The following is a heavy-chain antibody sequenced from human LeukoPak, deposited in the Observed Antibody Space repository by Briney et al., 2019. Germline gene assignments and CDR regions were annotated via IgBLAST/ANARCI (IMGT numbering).Heavy chain of an antibody. V-gene: IGHV1-3*01. CDR2: INAGNSNT. Sequence: GASVKVSCKASGYTFTSYTIHWVRQAPGQRLKWMGWINAGNSNTKYSQKLQGRVIITRDTSASTAYMELSSLRSEDTAMYYCARSYGDYSHFDYWGQGTLVTVSS. D-gene: IGHD4-17*01. CDR3: ARSYGDYSHFDY. J-gene: IGHJ4*02. CDR1: GYTFTSYT.